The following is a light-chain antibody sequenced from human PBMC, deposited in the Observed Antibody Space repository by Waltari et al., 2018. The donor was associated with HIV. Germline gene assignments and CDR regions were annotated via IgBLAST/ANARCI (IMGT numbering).Light chain of an antibody. J-gene: IGLJ2*01. V-gene: IGLV1-40*01. CDR3: QSYDDTVSLEV. Sequence: QSVLTQPPSVSGAPGQRVPISCTGSTTTIRGHPVHWFRQLPGAAPKLLIYDDDVRPSGVSDRFSGSKSDTSASLAIAGLQAEDEADYYCQSYDDTVSLEVFGGGTRLTVL. CDR1: TTTIRGHP. CDR2: DDD.